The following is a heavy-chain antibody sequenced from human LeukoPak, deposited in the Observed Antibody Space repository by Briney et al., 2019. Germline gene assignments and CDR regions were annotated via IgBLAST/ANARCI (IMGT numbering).Heavy chain of an antibody. D-gene: IGHD6-13*01. CDR3: AKVSSSPRQIDY. Sequence: PGGSLRLSCAASGFTFSSYAMSWVRQAPGKGLEWVSAISGSGGSTYYADSVKGRFTISRDNSENTLYLQMNSLRAEDTAVYYCAKVSSSPRQIDYWGQGTLVTVSS. J-gene: IGHJ4*02. CDR1: GFTFSSYA. CDR2: ISGSGGST. V-gene: IGHV3-23*01.